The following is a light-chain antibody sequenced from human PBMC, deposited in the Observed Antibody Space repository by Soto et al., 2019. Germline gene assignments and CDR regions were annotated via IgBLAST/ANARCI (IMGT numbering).Light chain of an antibody. CDR3: HHYGSSPPYT. J-gene: IGKJ2*01. CDR1: QSVSSSY. Sequence: EIVLTQSPGTLSLSPGERATLSCRASQSVSSSYLAWYQQKPGQAPRLLIFGTSSGATGIPDRFSGSGSGTDFTLTISRVEPEDFAVYYCHHYGSSPPYTFGQATKLEIK. CDR2: GTS. V-gene: IGKV3-20*01.